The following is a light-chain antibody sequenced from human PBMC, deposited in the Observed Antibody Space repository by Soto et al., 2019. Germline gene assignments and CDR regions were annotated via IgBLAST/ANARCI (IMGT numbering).Light chain of an antibody. V-gene: IGKV1-5*01. CDR1: QSISSW. Sequence: DIQMTQSPSNLSASVGDRVTITCRASQSISSWLAWYQQKAGKAPKLLIYGAYRLESGVPSRFSGSASGTEFPITISSLQPDDFATYSCQPYNAYPWTFGQGTKVEIK. J-gene: IGKJ1*01. CDR2: GAY. CDR3: QPYNAYPWT.